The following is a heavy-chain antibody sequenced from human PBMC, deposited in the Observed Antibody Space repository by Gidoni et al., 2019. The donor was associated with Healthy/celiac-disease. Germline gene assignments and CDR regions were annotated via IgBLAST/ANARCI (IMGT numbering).Heavy chain of an antibody. Sequence: QVQLVESGGGVVQPGRSLRLSCAASGFTFSSYGMHWVRQAPGKGLEWVAVISYDGSNKYYADSVKGRFTISRDNSKNTLYLQMNSLRAEDTAVYYCAKAPPESSGVSSFDYWGQGTLVTVSS. D-gene: IGHD6-19*01. J-gene: IGHJ4*02. CDR1: GFTFSSYG. CDR3: AKAPPESSGVSSFDY. CDR2: ISYDGSNK. V-gene: IGHV3-30*18.